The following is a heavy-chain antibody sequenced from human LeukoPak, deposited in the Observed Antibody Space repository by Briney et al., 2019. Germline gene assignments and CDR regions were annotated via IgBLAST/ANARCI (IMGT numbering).Heavy chain of an antibody. Sequence: PGGSLRLSCAASGFTFINAWMSWVRQAPGKGLEWVGRIKSKTGGGTTDYAAPVKGRFTISRDDSRNMLYLQMNSLKTEDTAVYLCTADLGQSGLDVWGQGTTVTVSS. D-gene: IGHD6-19*01. CDR1: GFTFINAW. J-gene: IGHJ6*02. CDR3: TADLGQSGLDV. CDR2: IKSKTGGGTT. V-gene: IGHV3-15*01.